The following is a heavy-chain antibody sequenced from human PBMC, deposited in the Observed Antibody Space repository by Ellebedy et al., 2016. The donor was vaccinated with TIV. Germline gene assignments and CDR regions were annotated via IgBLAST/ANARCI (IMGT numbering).Heavy chain of an antibody. CDR1: GFSVSRQY. D-gene: IGHD4-17*01. J-gene: IGHJ4*02. CDR2: IYSGGTT. V-gene: IGHV3-53*01. Sequence: GGSLRLSCAASGFSVSRQYMSWVRQAPGKGLEWVSLIYSGGTTYYADSVKGRFTISRDNSKNTLYLQMNSLRAEDTALYYCASRTRGDYPYFDFWGQGNLVTVSS. CDR3: ASRTRGDYPYFDF.